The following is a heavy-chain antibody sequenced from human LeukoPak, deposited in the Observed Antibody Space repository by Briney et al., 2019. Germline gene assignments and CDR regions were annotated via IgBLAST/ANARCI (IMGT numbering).Heavy chain of an antibody. CDR2: IYYSGST. Sequence: SETLSLTCTVSGGSISSSSYYWGWIRQPPGKGLEWIGSIYYSGSTYYNPSLKSRVTISVDTSKNQFSLKLSSVTAADTAVYYCARVYSYGYWKFDYWGQGTLVTVSS. V-gene: IGHV4-39*01. D-gene: IGHD5-18*01. CDR3: ARVYSYGYWKFDY. J-gene: IGHJ4*02. CDR1: GGSISSSSYY.